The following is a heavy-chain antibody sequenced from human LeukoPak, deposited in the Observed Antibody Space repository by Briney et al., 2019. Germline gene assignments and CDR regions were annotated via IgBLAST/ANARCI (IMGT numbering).Heavy chain of an antibody. CDR2: INHSGST. Sequence: SETLSLTCTVSGGSISSGGYYWSWIRQPPGKGLEWIGEINHSGSTNYNPSLKSRVTISVDTSRNQFSLKLSSVNAADTAVYYCARVKPYYGYSYGLAFDYWGQGTLVTVSS. CDR1: GGSISSGGYY. D-gene: IGHD5-18*01. V-gene: IGHV4-39*07. J-gene: IGHJ4*02. CDR3: ARVKPYYGYSYGLAFDY.